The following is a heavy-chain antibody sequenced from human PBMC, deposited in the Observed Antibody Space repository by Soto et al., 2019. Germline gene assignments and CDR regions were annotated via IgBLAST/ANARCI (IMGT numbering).Heavy chain of an antibody. CDR1: GFTFDDYA. J-gene: IGHJ6*02. D-gene: IGHD3-10*01. CDR3: AKDISRGPLLWFGELPSGRDYYYGMDV. V-gene: IGHV3-9*01. Sequence: PGGSLRLSGAAPGFTFDDYAMHWVRQAPEKGLERLSGISWASGSIGYADSVKGRFTISRDNAKNSLYLQMNSLRAEDAALYYCAKDISRGPLLWFGELPSGRDYYYGMDVWGQGTTVTVSS. CDR2: ISWASGSI.